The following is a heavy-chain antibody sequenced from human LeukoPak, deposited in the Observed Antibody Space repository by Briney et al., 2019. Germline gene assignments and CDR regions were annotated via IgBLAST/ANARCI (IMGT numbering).Heavy chain of an antibody. CDR2: INPNSGGT. V-gene: IGHV1-2*06. CDR3: ASGGGSYSTLVRY. Sequence: ASVKVSCKASGYTFTGYYMHWVRQAPGQGLEWRGRINPNSGGTNYAQKFQGRVTMTRDASISTAYMELSRLRSDDTAVYYCASGGGSYSTLVRYWGQGTLVTVSS. J-gene: IGHJ4*02. CDR1: GYTFTGYY. D-gene: IGHD1-26*01.